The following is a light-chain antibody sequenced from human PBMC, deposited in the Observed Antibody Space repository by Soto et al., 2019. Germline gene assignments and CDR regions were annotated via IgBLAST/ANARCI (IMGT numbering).Light chain of an antibody. CDR1: QSVGSD. Sequence: EIVMTQSPATLSVSPGERATLSCRASQSVGSDLAWYQQKPGQAPRLLIYGASSRATGIPDRFSGSGSGTDFTLTISRLEPEDFAVYYCQQYGRSPPITFGQGTRLEIK. CDR2: GAS. CDR3: QQYGRSPPIT. J-gene: IGKJ5*01. V-gene: IGKV3-20*01.